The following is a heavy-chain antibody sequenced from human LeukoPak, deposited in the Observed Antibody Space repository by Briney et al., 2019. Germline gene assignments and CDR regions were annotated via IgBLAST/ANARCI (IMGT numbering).Heavy chain of an antibody. J-gene: IGHJ3*02. CDR3: ARYGVVSDAFDI. CDR1: GGSISSSSYY. CDR2: IYYSGST. V-gene: IGHV4-39*01. Sequence: SETLSLTCTVSGGSISSSSYYWGWIRQPPGKGLEWIGSIYYSGSTYYNPSLKSRLTISVDTSKNQFSLKLSSVTAADTAVYYCARYGVVSDAFDIWGQGTMVTVSS. D-gene: IGHD3-3*01.